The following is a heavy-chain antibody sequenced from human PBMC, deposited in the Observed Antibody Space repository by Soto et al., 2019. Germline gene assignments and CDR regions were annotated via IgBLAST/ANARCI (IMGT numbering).Heavy chain of an antibody. Sequence: PSETLSLTCTVSGGSIRSGTYYWSWIRQHPGKGPEWIGHIYYSGSTYYNPSLKSRVAISVDTSKNQFSLNPSSVTAADTAIYYCARIAVAGVHFDSWGQGTLVTVSS. J-gene: IGHJ4*02. CDR3: ARIAVAGVHFDS. D-gene: IGHD6-19*01. CDR2: IYYSGST. CDR1: GGSIRSGTYY. V-gene: IGHV4-31*03.